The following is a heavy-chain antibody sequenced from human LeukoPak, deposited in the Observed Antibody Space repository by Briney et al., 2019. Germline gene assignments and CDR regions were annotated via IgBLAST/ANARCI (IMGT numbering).Heavy chain of an antibody. CDR3: ARESGNFDY. Sequence: PGGSLRLSCVASGLPLADFAMHWVRQAPRQGLEWVSLISGDGVSTFYADSVKGRFSISRDNSKNSLSLEMNSLRTEDTAMYYCARESGNFDYWGQGTLVAVSS. CDR2: ISGDGVST. CDR1: GLPLADFA. V-gene: IGHV3-43*02. J-gene: IGHJ4*02.